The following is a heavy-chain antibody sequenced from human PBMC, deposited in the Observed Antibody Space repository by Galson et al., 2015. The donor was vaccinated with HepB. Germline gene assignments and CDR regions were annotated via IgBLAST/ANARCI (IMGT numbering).Heavy chain of an antibody. Sequence: SLRLSCAVSGLSFSGHAMSWVRQAPGKGLEWVSGIHFSGDKRYYGDSVRGRFTISRDNSKNTLYLQMNNLRAEDTAVYYCAKGIGWFDPWGQGTLVTVSS. CDR3: AKGIGWFDP. J-gene: IGHJ5*02. D-gene: IGHD2-21*01. V-gene: IGHV3-23*01. CDR1: GLSFSGHA. CDR2: IHFSGDKR.